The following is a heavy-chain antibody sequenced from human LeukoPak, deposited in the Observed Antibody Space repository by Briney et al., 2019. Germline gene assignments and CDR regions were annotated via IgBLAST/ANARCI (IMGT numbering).Heavy chain of an antibody. CDR3: ARGGNALDY. CDR2: ISYSGTT. D-gene: IGHD4-23*01. V-gene: IGHV4-59*01. CDR1: GGSISSNY. Sequence: MPSETLSLTCTVSGGSISSNYWSWIRQPPGKGLEWIGYISYSGTTNHNPSLKSRVTISVDTSKNQFSLKLSSVTAADTAVYYCARGGNALDYWGQGTLVTVSS. J-gene: IGHJ4*02.